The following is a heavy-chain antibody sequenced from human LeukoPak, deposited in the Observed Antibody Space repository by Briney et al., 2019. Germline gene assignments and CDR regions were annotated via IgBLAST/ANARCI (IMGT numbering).Heavy chain of an antibody. CDR2: ISGDGINT. CDR3: ARDHSPGWFDP. V-gene: IGHV3-74*01. CDR1: GPSITTYM. J-gene: IGHJ5*02. Sequence: GGSLRLSCAASGPSITTYMMNWVRQAPGKGLEWVSRISGDGINTAYADSVKGRFTISRDNAKNTVYLQMNSLRAEDTALYFCARDHSPGWFDPWGQGALVTVSS.